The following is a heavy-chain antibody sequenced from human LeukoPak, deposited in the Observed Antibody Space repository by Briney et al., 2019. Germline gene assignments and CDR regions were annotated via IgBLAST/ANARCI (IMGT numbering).Heavy chain of an antibody. CDR1: GGSFSGYY. J-gene: IGHJ4*02. CDR2: INHSGGT. CDR3: ARASPQENIVVVAAAYFDY. D-gene: IGHD2-2*01. V-gene: IGHV4-34*01. Sequence: SETLSLTCAVYGGSFSGYYWSWIRQPPGKGLEWIGEINHSGGTNYNPSLKSRVTISVDTSKNQFSLKLSSVTAADTAVYYCARASPQENIVVVAAAYFDYWGQGTLVTVSS.